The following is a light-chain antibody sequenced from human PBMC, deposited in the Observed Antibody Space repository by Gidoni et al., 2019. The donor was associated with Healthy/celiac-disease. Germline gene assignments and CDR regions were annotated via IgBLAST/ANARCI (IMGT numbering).Light chain of an antibody. J-gene: IGKJ4*01. CDR3: QQYNSYPLT. CDR2: KAS. CDR1: QSISSW. V-gene: IGKV1-5*03. Sequence: SVGDRVTITCRASQSISSWLAWYQQKPGKAPKLLIYKASSLESGVPSRFSGSGSGTEFTLTISSLQPDDFATYYCQQYNSYPLTFGGGTKMEIK.